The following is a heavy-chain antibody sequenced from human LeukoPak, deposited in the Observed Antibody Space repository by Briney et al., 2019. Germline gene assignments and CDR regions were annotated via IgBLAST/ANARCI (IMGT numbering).Heavy chain of an antibody. V-gene: IGHV3-48*02. CDR1: GFTFSSYS. D-gene: IGHD2-8*01. J-gene: IGHJ3*02. Sequence: GGSLRLSCAASGFTFSSYSMNWVRQAPGKGLEWVSYISSSSSTIYYADSVKGRFTISRDNAKNSLYLQMSSLRDEDTAVYYCARRALGHYCTNGVCWDDAFDIWGQGTMVTVSS. CDR2: ISSSSSTI. CDR3: ARRALGHYCTNGVCWDDAFDI.